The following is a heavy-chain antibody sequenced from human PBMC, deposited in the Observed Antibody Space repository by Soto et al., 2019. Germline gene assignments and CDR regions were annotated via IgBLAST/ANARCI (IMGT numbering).Heavy chain of an antibody. J-gene: IGHJ4*02. CDR3: ARDPGAASFDF. Sequence: ASVKVSCKASGYTFTNYGISWVRQAPGEGLEWVGWIDTSNDNKLYAQKLQGRLTLTTDTSTSTAYMDLTTLRSDDTAVYFCARDPGAASFDFWAQGTLVTVSS. V-gene: IGHV1-18*01. CDR1: GYTFTNYG. D-gene: IGHD2-15*01. CDR2: IDTSNDNK.